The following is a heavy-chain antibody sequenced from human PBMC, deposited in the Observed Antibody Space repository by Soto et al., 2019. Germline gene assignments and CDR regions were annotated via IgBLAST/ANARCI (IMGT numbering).Heavy chain of an antibody. CDR3: AKDRGSSSWYRGYFDY. Sequence: QAQLVESGGGVVQPGRSLRLSCAASGFTFSSYGMHWVRQAPGKGLEWVAVISYDGSNKYYADSVKGRFTISRDNSKNTLYLQMNSLRAEDTAVYYCAKDRGSSSWYRGYFDYWGQGTLVTVSS. CDR2: ISYDGSNK. CDR1: GFTFSSYG. J-gene: IGHJ4*02. D-gene: IGHD6-13*01. V-gene: IGHV3-30*18.